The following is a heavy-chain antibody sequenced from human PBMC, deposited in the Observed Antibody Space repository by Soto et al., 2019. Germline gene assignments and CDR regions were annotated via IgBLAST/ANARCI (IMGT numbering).Heavy chain of an antibody. V-gene: IGHV4-4*07. CDR2: IYTTGST. D-gene: IGHD6-19*01. CDR1: GASISGYH. J-gene: IGHJ5*02. CDR3: ARESTIAVGGQLFDP. Sequence: SETLSLTCTVSGASISGYHWSWIRQPAGKGLQWIGRIYTTGSTNYNPSLKSRVSMSVDTSNNQFSLKLNSMTAADTAVYYCARESTIAVGGQLFDPWGQGILVTVPQ.